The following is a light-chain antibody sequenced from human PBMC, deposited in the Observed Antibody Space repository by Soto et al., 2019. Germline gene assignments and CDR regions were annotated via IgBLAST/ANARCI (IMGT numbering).Light chain of an antibody. J-gene: IGLJ3*02. V-gene: IGLV2-14*01. CDR3: SSYTTSNTQV. Sequence: QSALTQPASVSGSPGQSITISCTGTSSDVGTYNYVSWYQHRPGKAPKLMIYDVSYRPSGVSNRFSGSKSDNTASLTISGLPDEDEDDYYSSSYTTSNTQVFGGGTKVTVL. CDR2: DVS. CDR1: SSDVGTYNY.